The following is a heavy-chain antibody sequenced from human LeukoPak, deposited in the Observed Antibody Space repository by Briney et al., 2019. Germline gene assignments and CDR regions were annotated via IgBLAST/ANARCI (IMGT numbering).Heavy chain of an antibody. CDR2: INPNSGGT. V-gene: IGHV1-2*02. CDR3: ATVDYGDYPGPH. D-gene: IGHD4-17*01. CDR1: GYSFTDYF. Sequence: ASVKVSCKASGYSFTDYFIHWVRQAPGQGLEWMGWINPNSGGTNHAQKFQGRVTMTRDTSISTAYMELNWLRSDDTAVYYCATVDYGDYPGPHWGQGTLVTVSS. J-gene: IGHJ4*02.